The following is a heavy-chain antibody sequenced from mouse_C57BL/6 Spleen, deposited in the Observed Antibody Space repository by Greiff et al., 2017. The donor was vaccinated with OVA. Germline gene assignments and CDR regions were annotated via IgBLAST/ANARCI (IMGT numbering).Heavy chain of an antibody. V-gene: IGHV5-17*01. D-gene: IGHD2-1*01. J-gene: IGHJ2*01. CDR2: ISSGSSTI. Sequence: EVKLVESGGGLVKPGGSLKLSCAASGFTFSDYGMHWVRQAPEKGLEWVAYISSGSSTIYYDDTVKGRFTTSRDNARTTLFLQMTSLRAEDTAMYYCASEGKDYWGQGTTLTVSS. CDR3: ASEGKDY. CDR1: GFTFSDYG.